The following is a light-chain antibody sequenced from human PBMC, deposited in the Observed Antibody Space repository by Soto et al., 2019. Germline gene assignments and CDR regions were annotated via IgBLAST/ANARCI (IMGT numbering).Light chain of an antibody. CDR3: QQYNSWWT. Sequence: DIPMTPSPSTLSASVGDRVTITCRASQSISSWLAWYQQKPGKAPKLLIYDASRLESGVPSRFSGSGSGTEFTLPISSLQPDDFANYYCQQYNSWWTFGQGTKVEIK. J-gene: IGKJ1*01. CDR2: DAS. CDR1: QSISSW. V-gene: IGKV1-5*01.